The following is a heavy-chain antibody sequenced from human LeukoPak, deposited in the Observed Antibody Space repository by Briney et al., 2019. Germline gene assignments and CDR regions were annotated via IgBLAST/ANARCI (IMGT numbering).Heavy chain of an antibody. CDR1: GYTLIGYY. D-gene: IGHD3/OR15-3a*01. J-gene: IGHJ5*02. Sequence: GASVKVSCKASGYTLIGYYMHWVRQAPGQGLEWMGWINPKNGGANYAPRFQGRVTMTRDRSISTVYMELTALTSDDTAVYYCARASFWDSPINCFDPWGQGTLVTVSS. V-gene: IGHV1-2*07. CDR2: INPKNGGA. CDR3: ARASFWDSPINCFDP.